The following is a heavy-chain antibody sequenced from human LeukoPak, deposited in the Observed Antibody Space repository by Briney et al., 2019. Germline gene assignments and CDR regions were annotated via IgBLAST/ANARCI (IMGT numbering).Heavy chain of an antibody. Sequence: TGGSLRLSCAASGFTFSGYGMSWVHQAPGKGLEWVSAISGSGGSTYYADSVKGRFTISRDDSKNTLYPQMNSLRAEDTAVYYCAKDRTFFALWWPSVDYFDYWGQGTLVTVSS. CDR3: AKDRTFFALWWPSVDYFDY. CDR1: GFTFSGYG. D-gene: IGHD2-21*01. V-gene: IGHV3-23*01. J-gene: IGHJ4*02. CDR2: ISGSGGST.